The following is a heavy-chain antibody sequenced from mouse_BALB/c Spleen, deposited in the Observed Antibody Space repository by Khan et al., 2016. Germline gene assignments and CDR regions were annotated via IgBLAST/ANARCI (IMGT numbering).Heavy chain of an antibody. CDR1: GYTFTRFW. J-gene: IGHJ4*01. Sequence: QIQLVQSGAELAKPGASVKMSCKASGYTFTRFWMHWVKQRPGQGLEWIGYINPGSNYTDYNQNFKDKATLTADKSSSTAYMLLSSLTSDDSAVYFCARWGYGNYLYHAMDYWGQGISVTVSS. CDR3: ARWGYGNYLYHAMDY. D-gene: IGHD2-10*02. V-gene: IGHV1-7*01. CDR2: INPGSNYT.